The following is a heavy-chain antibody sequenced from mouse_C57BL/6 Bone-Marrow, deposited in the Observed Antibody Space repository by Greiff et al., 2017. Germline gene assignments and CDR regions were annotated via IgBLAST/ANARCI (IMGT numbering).Heavy chain of an antibody. J-gene: IGHJ4*01. CDR1: GFSLSTFGMG. CDR3: ARMEQDGNYGGYAMDY. V-gene: IGHV8-8*01. CDR2: IWWDDDK. Sequence: QVTLKECGPGILQPSQTLSLTCSFSGFSLSTFGMGVGWIRQPSGKGLEWQAHIWWDDDKYYKPALKSRLTIFTDTYQNQVFLKIANVDTADTATYYCARMEQDGNYGGYAMDYWDQGTAVTVSS. D-gene: IGHD2-1*01.